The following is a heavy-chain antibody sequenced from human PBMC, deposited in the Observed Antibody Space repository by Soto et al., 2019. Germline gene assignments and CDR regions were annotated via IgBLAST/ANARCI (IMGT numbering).Heavy chain of an antibody. CDR3: ARPLCSSTRCGPYFFDS. V-gene: IGHV1-8*01. CDR2: MNPDNGET. Sequence: QVQLVQSGAEVKKPGASVKVSCKASGYTFTSNDINWVRQAPGQGPEWMGWMNPDNGETGFAQKFQGRITMTRNTSISTAYMELSSLRSDDTAVYFCARPLCSSTRCGPYFFDSWGQGSLVTVSS. D-gene: IGHD2-2*01. CDR1: GYTFTSND. J-gene: IGHJ4*02.